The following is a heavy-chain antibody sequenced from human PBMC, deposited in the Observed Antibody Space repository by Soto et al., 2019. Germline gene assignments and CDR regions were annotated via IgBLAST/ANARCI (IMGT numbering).Heavy chain of an antibody. CDR1: GFTFSSYS. J-gene: IGHJ4*02. D-gene: IGHD3-22*01. CDR2: ISSSSSDI. Sequence: PGGSLRLSCAASGFTFSSYSMNWVRQAPGKGLEWVSSISSSSSDIYYAGSVKGRFTISRDNAKNSLYVQMNSLRAEDTAVYYCARLYYYDSRGYPDYWGQGTLVTVSS. CDR3: ARLYYYDSRGYPDY. V-gene: IGHV3-21*01.